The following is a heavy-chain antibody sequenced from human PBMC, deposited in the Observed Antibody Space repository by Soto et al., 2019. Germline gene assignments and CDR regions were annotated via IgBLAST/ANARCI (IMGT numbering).Heavy chain of an antibody. D-gene: IGHD3-10*01. V-gene: IGHV3-48*01. CDR1: GFTFSSYS. Sequence: GGSLRLSCAASGFTFSSYSMNWVRQAPGKGLEWVSYISSSSSTIYYADSVKGRFTISRDNAKNSLYLQMNSLRAEDTAVYYCAIDRSDYYGSGSYYQNAFDIWGQGTMVTVSS. J-gene: IGHJ3*02. CDR3: AIDRSDYYGSGSYYQNAFDI. CDR2: ISSSSSTI.